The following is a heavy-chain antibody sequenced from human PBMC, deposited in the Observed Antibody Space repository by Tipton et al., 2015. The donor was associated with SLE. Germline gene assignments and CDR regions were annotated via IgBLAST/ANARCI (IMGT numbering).Heavy chain of an antibody. V-gene: IGHV4-31*03. CDR3: ARAGQAAAGPFGY. Sequence: TLSLTCSVSGGSISSGGYYWSWIRQHPGKGLEWIGYTYYSGSTYYNPSLKSRVTISVDTSKKQFSLKLSSVTAADTAVYYCARAGQAAAGPFGYWGQGIQVTVSS. J-gene: IGHJ4*02. D-gene: IGHD6-13*01. CDR1: GGSISSGGYY. CDR2: TYYSGST.